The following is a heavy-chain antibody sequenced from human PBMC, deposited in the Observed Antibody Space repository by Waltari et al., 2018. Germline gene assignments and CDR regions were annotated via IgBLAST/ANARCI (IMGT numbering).Heavy chain of an antibody. D-gene: IGHD2-8*01. J-gene: IGHJ4*02. CDR1: GFPVSRNY. CDR2: IYSGGST. CDR3: ARDRGVRLFDY. Sequence: EVQLVESGGGLIQPGGSLRLSCAASGFPVSRNYMRWVRQAPGKGLEGVSVIYSGGSTYYADSVKGRFTISRDNSKNTLYLQMNSLRAEDTAVYYCARDRGVRLFDYWGQGTLVTVSS. V-gene: IGHV3-53*01.